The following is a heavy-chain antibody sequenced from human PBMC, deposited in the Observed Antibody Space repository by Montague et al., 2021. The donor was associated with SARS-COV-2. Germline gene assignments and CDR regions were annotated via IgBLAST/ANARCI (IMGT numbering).Heavy chain of an antibody. CDR3: ARAGWDYYYGMDV. Sequence: SLRLSCAASGFTFGDYGMSWVRQAPGKGLEWASGINWNGGSTGYADSAKGRFTISRDNAKNSLYLQMNSLRAEDTALYYCARAGWDYYYGMDVWGQGTTVTVSS. V-gene: IGHV3-20*04. J-gene: IGHJ6*02. CDR2: INWNGGST. CDR1: GFTFGDYG. D-gene: IGHD1-26*01.